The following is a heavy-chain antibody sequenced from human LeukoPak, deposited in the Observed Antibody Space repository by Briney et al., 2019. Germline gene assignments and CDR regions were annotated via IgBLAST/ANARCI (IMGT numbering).Heavy chain of an antibody. CDR2: IYYSGST. CDR1: GGSISSYY. CDR3: AREGGYYDSGSNWFDP. V-gene: IGHV4-59*01. J-gene: IGHJ5*02. Sequence: PSETLSLTCTVPGGSISSYYWSWIRQPPGKGLEWIGYIYYSGSTNYNPSLKSRVTISVDTSKNQFSLKLSSVTAADTAVYYCAREGGYYDSGSNWFDPWGQGTLVTVSS. D-gene: IGHD3-22*01.